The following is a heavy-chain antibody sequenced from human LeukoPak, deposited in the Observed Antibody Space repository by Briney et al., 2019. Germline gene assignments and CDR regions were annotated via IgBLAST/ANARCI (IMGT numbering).Heavy chain of an antibody. D-gene: IGHD6-13*01. CDR3: ASLRPRQQLVVDS. V-gene: IGHV3-48*03. Sequence: GGSLRLSCEASGFTFSSYEMNWVRQAPGKGLEWVSYISGSGSTKYYADSVKGRFTISRDNAMHSLYLQMNSLRVEDTAVYYCASLRPRQQLVVDSWGQGTLVAVSS. J-gene: IGHJ4*02. CDR1: GFTFSSYE. CDR2: ISGSGSTK.